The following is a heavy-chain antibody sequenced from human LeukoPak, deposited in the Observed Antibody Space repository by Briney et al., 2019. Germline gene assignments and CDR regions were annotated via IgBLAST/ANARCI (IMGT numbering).Heavy chain of an antibody. D-gene: IGHD6-13*01. CDR1: GFTFSGYW. Sequence: GGSLRLSCAASGFTFSGYWMTWVRQAPGKGLEWVANIKQDGSEKNYVDSVKGRFTIFRDNAKNSLYLQMNSLRAEDTAVYYCARGLLAAAGIDYWGQGALVTVSS. CDR3: ARGLLAAAGIDY. J-gene: IGHJ4*02. V-gene: IGHV3-7*04. CDR2: IKQDGSEK.